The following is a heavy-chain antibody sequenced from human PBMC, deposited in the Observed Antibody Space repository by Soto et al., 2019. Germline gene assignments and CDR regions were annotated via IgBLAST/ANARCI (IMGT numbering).Heavy chain of an antibody. D-gene: IGHD2-15*01. V-gene: IGHV1-18*01. CDR3: ARSVLYCSGGSCNVDFDY. CDR1: GYTFTGYG. CDR2: ISAYNGNT. J-gene: IGHJ4*02. Sequence: ASVKVSCKASGYTFTGYGISWVRQAPGRGLEWMGWISAYNGNTNYAQKLQGRVTMTTDTSTSTAYMELRSLRSDDTAVYYCARSVLYCSGGSCNVDFDYWGQGTLVTVSS.